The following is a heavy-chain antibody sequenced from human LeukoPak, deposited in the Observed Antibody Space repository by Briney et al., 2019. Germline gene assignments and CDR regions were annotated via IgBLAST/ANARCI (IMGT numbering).Heavy chain of an antibody. D-gene: IGHD3-3*01. CDR1: GGSISSGGYY. CDR3: ARDFGVVMPLYYFDY. V-gene: IGHV4-30-2*01. CDR2: IYHSGST. Sequence: SETLSLTCTVSGGSISSGGYYWSWIRQPPGKGLEWIGYIYHSGSTYYNPSLKGRVTISVDRSKNQFSLKLSSVTAADTAVYYCARDFGVVMPLYYFDYWGQGTLVTVSS. J-gene: IGHJ4*02.